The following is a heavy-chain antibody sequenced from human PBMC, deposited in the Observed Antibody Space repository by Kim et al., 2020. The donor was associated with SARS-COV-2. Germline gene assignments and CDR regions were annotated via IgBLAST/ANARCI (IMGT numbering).Heavy chain of an antibody. CDR3: AKDPYYYDSSGPQTHFDY. D-gene: IGHD3-22*01. V-gene: IGHV3-30*02. Sequence: KCRFTISRDNSKNTLYLQMNSLRAEDTAVYYCAKDPYYYDSSGPQTHFDYWGQGTLVTVSS. J-gene: IGHJ4*02.